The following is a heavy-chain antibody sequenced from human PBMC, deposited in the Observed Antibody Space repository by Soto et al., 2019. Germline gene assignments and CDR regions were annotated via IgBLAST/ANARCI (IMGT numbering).Heavy chain of an antibody. V-gene: IGHV2-5*01. CDR2: IYWNDDK. J-gene: IGHJ6*02. D-gene: IGHD3-3*01. CDR1: GFSLSTSGVG. CDR3: AHSIGANFWSGYWSYYYYGMDV. Sequence: SGPTLVNPTQTLTLTCTFSGFSLSTSGVGVGWIRQPPGKALEWLALIYWNDDKRYSPSLKSRLTITKDTSKNQVVLTMTNMDPVDTATYYCAHSIGANFWSGYWSYYYYGMDVWGQGTTVTASS.